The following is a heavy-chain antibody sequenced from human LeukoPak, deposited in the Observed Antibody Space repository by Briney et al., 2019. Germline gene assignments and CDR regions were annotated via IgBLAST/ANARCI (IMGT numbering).Heavy chain of an antibody. J-gene: IGHJ4*02. CDR2: IRYDGSNK. CDR3: AKDLIAPSGVY. CDR1: GFTFSRYS. Sequence: PGGSLRLSCAAPGFTFSRYSMNWVRQAPGKGLEGVEFIRYDGSNKYYADCEKGRFTISRDNSKNTLYLQMNSLRAEDTAVYYCAKDLIAPSGVYCGQGTLVTVSS. D-gene: IGHD6-13*01. V-gene: IGHV3-30*02.